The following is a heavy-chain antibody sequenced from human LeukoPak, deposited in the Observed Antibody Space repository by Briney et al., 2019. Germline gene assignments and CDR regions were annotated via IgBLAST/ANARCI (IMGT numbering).Heavy chain of an antibody. CDR1: GGSISSYY. J-gene: IGHJ4*02. Sequence: SETLSLTCTVSGGSISSYYWSWIRQPPGKGLEWIGYIYYSGSTNYNPSLKSRVTISVDTSKNQFSLKLSSVTAADTAVYYCARARYSYDHLGLRIYFDLWGQGTLVTVSS. D-gene: IGHD5-18*01. CDR2: IYYSGST. V-gene: IGHV4-59*01. CDR3: ARARYSYDHLGLRIYFDL.